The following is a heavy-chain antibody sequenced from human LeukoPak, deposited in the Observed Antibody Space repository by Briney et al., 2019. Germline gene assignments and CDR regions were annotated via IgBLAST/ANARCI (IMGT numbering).Heavy chain of an antibody. CDR2: IYYSGST. D-gene: IGHD5-18*01. Sequence: SETLSLNCTVSGGSISSYYWSWIRQPPGKGLEWIGYIYYSGSTNYNPSLKSRVTISVDTSKNQFSLKLSSVTAADTAVYYWARHAYGYGYGPFDAFDIWGQGTMVTVSS. J-gene: IGHJ3*02. CDR3: ARHAYGYGYGPFDAFDI. V-gene: IGHV4-59*08. CDR1: GGSISSYY.